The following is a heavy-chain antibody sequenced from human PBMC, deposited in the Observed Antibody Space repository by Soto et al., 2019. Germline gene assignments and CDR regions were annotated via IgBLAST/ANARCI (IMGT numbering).Heavy chain of an antibody. J-gene: IGHJ3*02. CDR1: GYTLTELS. CDR2: FDPEDGET. CDR3: ATESWTVAPDAFDI. D-gene: IGHD4-17*01. V-gene: IGHV1-24*01. Sequence: GXSVKGSCKVSGYTLTELSMHWVRQAPGKGLEWMGGFDPEDGETIYAQKFQGRVTMTEDTSTDTAYMELSSLRSEDTAVYYCATESWTVAPDAFDIWGQGTMVTVSS.